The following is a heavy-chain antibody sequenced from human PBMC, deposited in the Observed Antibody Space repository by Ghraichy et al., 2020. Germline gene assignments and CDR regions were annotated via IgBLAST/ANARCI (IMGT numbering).Heavy chain of an antibody. J-gene: IGHJ5*02. Sequence: LSCAVYGGSLSGYYWSWIRQPPGKGLEWIGEINHSGSTNYNPSLKSRVTISVDTSKNQFSLKLSSVTAADTAVYYCARVGGRYFDWLPPKPFDPWGQGTLVTVSS. CDR3: ARVGGRYFDWLPPKPFDP. CDR1: GGSLSGYY. V-gene: IGHV4-34*01. D-gene: IGHD3-9*01. CDR2: INHSGST.